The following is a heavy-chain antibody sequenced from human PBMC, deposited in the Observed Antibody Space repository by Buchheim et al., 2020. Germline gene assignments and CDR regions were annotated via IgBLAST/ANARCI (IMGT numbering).Heavy chain of an antibody. CDR1: GFTFSSYA. CDR3: AKDGADSTSFIIYYYYGMDV. J-gene: IGHJ6*02. D-gene: IGHD2-2*01. Sequence: EVQLLESGGGLVQPGGSLRLSCAASGFTFSSYAMSWVRQAPGKGLEWVSAISGSGGSTYYAVSVKGRFTISRDNSKNTLYLQMNSLRAEDTAVYYCAKDGADSTSFIIYYYYGMDVWGQGTT. CDR2: ISGSGGST. V-gene: IGHV3-23*01.